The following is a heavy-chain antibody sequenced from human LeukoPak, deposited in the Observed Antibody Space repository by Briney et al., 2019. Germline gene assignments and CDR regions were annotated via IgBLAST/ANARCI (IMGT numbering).Heavy chain of an antibody. CDR1: GGSISSYC. V-gene: IGHV4-4*07. CDR3: ARTPRYCSSTSCYFWFDP. J-gene: IGHJ5*02. D-gene: IGHD2-2*01. CDR2: IYTSGST. Sequence: PSETLSLTCTVSGGSISSYCWSWIRQPAGKGLEWIGRIYTSGSTNYNPSLKSGVTMSVSTSKNQFSLKLSSVPAADTAVYYCARTPRYCSSTSCYFWFDPWGQGTLVTVSS.